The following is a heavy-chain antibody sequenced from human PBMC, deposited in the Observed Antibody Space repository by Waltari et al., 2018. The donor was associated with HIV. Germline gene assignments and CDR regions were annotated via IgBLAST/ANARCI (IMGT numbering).Heavy chain of an antibody. V-gene: IGHV1-2*02. CDR2: CNPTSCGT. CDR1: GYTFTGYY. CDR3: ARRTGVVGAAPFDY. D-gene: IGHD1-26*01. Sequence: QVQLVQSGAEVKKPGASVKVSCKASGYTFTGYYMHWVRQAPGQGLEWVGWCNPTSCGTNYAQKFQGRVTMTRDTSISTAYMELSRLRSDDTAVYYCARRTGVVGAAPFDYWGQGTLVTVSS. J-gene: IGHJ4*02.